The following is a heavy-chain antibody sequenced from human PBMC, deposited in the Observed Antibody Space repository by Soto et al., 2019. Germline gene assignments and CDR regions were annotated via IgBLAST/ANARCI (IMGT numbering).Heavy chain of an antibody. CDR3: ARQKGYCSGGSCYSESFGYGMDV. Sequence: PGESLKISCKGSGYSFTSYWIGWVRQMPGKGLEWMGIIYPGDSDTRYSPSFQGQVTISADKSISTAYLQWSSLKASDTAMYYCARQKGYCSGGSCYSESFGYGMDVWGQGTTVTVSS. J-gene: IGHJ6*02. D-gene: IGHD2-15*01. V-gene: IGHV5-51*01. CDR2: IYPGDSDT. CDR1: GYSFTSYW.